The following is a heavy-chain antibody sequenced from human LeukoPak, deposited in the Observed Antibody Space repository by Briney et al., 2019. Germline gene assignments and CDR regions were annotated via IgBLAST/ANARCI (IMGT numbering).Heavy chain of an antibody. D-gene: IGHD6-19*01. Sequence: ASVKVSCKASGYXFTGYYIHWVRQAPGQGLEWMGWISAYNGNTNYAQKVQDRVTMKTDTSMNTAYMEMRSLTSDDTAVYYCARVRAVAGLVDAFDKWGQGTMVTVSS. CDR3: ARVRAVAGLVDAFDK. CDR1: GYXFTGYY. V-gene: IGHV1-18*04. J-gene: IGHJ3*02. CDR2: ISAYNGNT.